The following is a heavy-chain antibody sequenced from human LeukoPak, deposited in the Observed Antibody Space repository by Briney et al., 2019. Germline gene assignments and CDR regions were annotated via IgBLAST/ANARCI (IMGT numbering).Heavy chain of an antibody. D-gene: IGHD6-19*01. CDR1: GYTFTSYA. V-gene: IGHV7-4-1*02. CDR3: ARLGGGAVAGPHYYYYGMDV. Sequence: ASVKVSCKASGYTFTSYAMNWVRQAPGQGLEWMGWINTNTGNPTYAQGFTGRFVFSLDTSVSTAYLQISSLKAEDTAVYYCARLGGGAVAGPHYYYYGMDVWGQGTTVTVSS. J-gene: IGHJ6*02. CDR2: INTNTGNP.